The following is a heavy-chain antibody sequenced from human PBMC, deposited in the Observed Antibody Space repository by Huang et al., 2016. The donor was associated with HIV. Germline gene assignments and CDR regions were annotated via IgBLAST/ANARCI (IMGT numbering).Heavy chain of an antibody. CDR3: AKAGRVIVGAREFFQH. J-gene: IGHJ1*01. Sequence: QVQLVQSGAEVGEPGASVNVSCKASGYTFTGYYIHWVRQAPGQGLEGMGWVNPKSGGTNYAQKFQGRVTMTRDTAIKTAYSELRRLRSDDTAVYYCAKAGRVIVGAREFFQHWGQGTLVIVSS. D-gene: IGHD2-21*01. V-gene: IGHV1-2*02. CDR1: GYTFTGYY. CDR2: VNPKSGGT.